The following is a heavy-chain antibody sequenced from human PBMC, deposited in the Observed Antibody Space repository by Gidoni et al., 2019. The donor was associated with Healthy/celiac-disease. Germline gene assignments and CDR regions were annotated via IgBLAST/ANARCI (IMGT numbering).Heavy chain of an antibody. V-gene: IGHV3-30*18. Sequence: QVQLVESGGGVVQPGRSLRLSCAASGFTVSSYGMHWVRQAPGKGLEWVAVISYDGSNKYYADSVKGRFTISRDNSKNTLYLQMNSLRAEDTAVYYCAKYWGSYYYYYYGMDVWGQGTTVTVSS. CDR3: AKYWGSYYYYYYGMDV. CDR2: ISYDGSNK. J-gene: IGHJ6*02. D-gene: IGHD3-16*01. CDR1: GFTVSSYG.